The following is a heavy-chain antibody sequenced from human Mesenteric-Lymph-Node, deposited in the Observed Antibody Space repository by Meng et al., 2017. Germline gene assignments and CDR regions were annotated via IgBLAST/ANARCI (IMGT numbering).Heavy chain of an antibody. CDR2: ISYDGSNK. J-gene: IGHJ4*02. CDR1: GFTFSSYA. CDR3: ARDLGYCSSTSCYAERIDY. Sequence: GESLKISCAASGFTFSSYAMHWVRQAPGKGLEWVAVISYDGSNKYYADSVKGRFTISRDNSKNTLYLQMNSLRAEDTAVYYCARDLGYCSSTSCYAERIDYWGQGTLVTVSS. V-gene: IGHV3-30*01. D-gene: IGHD2-2*01.